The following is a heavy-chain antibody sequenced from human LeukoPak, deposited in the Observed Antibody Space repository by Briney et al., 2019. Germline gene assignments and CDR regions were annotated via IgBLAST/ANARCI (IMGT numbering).Heavy chain of an antibody. V-gene: IGHV4-4*07. CDR1: GGSISSYY. J-gene: IGHJ6*03. CDR3: ACAYYYYYYMDV. CDR2: IYTSGST. Sequence: PSETLSLTCTVSGGSISSYYWSWIRQPAGKGLEWIGRIYTSGSTNYNPSLKSRVTISVDKSKNQFSLKLSSVTAADTAVYYRACAYYYYYYMDVWGKGTTVTVSS.